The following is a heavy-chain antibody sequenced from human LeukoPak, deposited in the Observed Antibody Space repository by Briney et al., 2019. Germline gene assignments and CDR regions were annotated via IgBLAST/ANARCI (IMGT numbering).Heavy chain of an antibody. J-gene: IGHJ6*02. CDR2: ISAYNGNT. CDR1: GYTFTSYG. V-gene: IGHV1-18*01. Sequence: GASVKVSCKASGYTFTSYGISWVRQAPGQGLEWMGWISAYNGNTNYAQKLQGRVTMTTDTSTSTAYMELRSLRSDDTAVYYCARDQPNYYDSSGYYPGRVYYYGMDVWGQGTTVTVSS. CDR3: ARDQPNYYDSSGYYPGRVYYYGMDV. D-gene: IGHD3-22*01.